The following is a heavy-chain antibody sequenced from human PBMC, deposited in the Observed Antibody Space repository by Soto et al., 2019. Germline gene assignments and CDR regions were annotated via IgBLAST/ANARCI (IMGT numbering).Heavy chain of an antibody. J-gene: IGHJ6*02. V-gene: IGHV4-31*03. CDR3: ARGGAGFYDYSNYGDYYYYGMDV. Sequence: NPSETLSLTCTVSGGSISSGGYYWSWIRQHPGKGLEWIGYIYYSGSTYYNPSLKSRVTISVGTSKNQFSLKLSSVTAADTAVYYCARGGAGFYDYSNYGDYYYYGMDVWGQGTTVTVSS. CDR2: IYYSGST. D-gene: IGHD4-4*01. CDR1: GGSISSGGYY.